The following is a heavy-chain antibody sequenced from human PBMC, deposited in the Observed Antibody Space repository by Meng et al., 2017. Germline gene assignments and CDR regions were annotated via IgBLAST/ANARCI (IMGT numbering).Heavy chain of an antibody. V-gene: IGHV4-59*01. Sequence: SETLSLTCTVSGGSISSYYWSWIRQPPGKGLEWIGYIYYSGSTNYNPSLKSRVTISVDTSKNQFSLKLSSVTAADTAVYYCARGNYYYDSSGYYHYFDYWGQGTLVTVSS. CDR3: ARGNYYYDSSGYYHYFDY. CDR1: GGSISSYY. J-gene: IGHJ4*02. CDR2: IYYSGST. D-gene: IGHD3-22*01.